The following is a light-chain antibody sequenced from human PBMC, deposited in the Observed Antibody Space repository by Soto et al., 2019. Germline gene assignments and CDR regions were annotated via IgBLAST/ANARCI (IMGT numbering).Light chain of an antibody. V-gene: IGKV3-20*01. CDR3: QQCGTSPQT. J-gene: IGKJ1*01. CDR2: GVS. Sequence: EIVLTQSPGTLSLSPGERATLSCRASQSVSSNYLAWYQQKPGQAPRLLIYGVSSRATGIPDRFSGSVSGTDFTLTISRLEPDDFAVYYCQQCGTSPQTFGQGTKVEIK. CDR1: QSVSSNY.